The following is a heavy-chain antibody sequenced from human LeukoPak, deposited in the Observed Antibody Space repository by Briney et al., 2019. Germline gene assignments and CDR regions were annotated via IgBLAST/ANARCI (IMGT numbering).Heavy chain of an antibody. CDR2: IYSGGST. J-gene: IGHJ4*02. CDR3: ARTTYYYDSSGYFDY. D-gene: IGHD3-22*01. Sequence: GGSLRLSCAASGFTVSSNYMSWVRQGPGKGLEWVSVIYSGGSTYYADSVKGRFTISRDNSKNTLYLQMNSLRAEDTAVYYCARTTYYYDSSGYFDYWGQGTLVTVSS. CDR1: GFTVSSNY. V-gene: IGHV3-53*01.